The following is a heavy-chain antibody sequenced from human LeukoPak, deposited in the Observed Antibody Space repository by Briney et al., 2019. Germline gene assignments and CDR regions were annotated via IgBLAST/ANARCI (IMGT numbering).Heavy chain of an antibody. D-gene: IGHD1-1*01. CDR3: ARGTERASWFDP. Sequence: SETLSLTCTVSGGSISSSNYYWGWIRQPPGKGLEWIGSMYYSGTTYYNASLKSRVTISVDTSKNQFSLKVSSVTAADTAVYYCARGTERASWFDPWGQGTLVTVSS. J-gene: IGHJ5*02. CDR1: GGSISSSNYY. CDR2: MYYSGTT. V-gene: IGHV4-39*07.